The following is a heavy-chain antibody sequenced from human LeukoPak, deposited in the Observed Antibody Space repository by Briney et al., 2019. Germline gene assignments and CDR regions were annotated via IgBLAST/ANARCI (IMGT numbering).Heavy chain of an antibody. V-gene: IGHV4-30-4*01. CDR3: ARDKEGCSSTSCYRGIDY. CDR2: IHYSGST. Sequence: SETLSLTCTVSGGSISGYHYWSWIRQPPGKGLEWIGYIHYSGSTYYNPSLKSRVTISVDTSKNQFSLKLSSVTAADTAVYYCARDKEGCSSTSCYRGIDYWGQGTLVTVSS. CDR1: GGSISGYHY. J-gene: IGHJ4*02. D-gene: IGHD2-2*01.